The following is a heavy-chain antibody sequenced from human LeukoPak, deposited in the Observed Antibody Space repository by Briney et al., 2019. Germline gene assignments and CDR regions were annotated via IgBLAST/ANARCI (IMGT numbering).Heavy chain of an antibody. Sequence: GGSLRLSCAASGFTFSSYWMHWVRQAPGKGLVWVSRINWDGSTITYVDSVKGRFTISRDNANNTLYLQMNSLRAEDTAVYFCARDGPSSGYDYWGQRNLVTISS. J-gene: IGHJ4*02. CDR1: GFTFSSYW. CDR3: ARDGPSSGYDY. CDR2: INWDGSTI. V-gene: IGHV3-74*01. D-gene: IGHD5-12*01.